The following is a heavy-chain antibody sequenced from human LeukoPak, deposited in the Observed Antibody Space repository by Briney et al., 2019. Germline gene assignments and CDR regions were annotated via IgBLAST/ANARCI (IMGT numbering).Heavy chain of an antibody. CDR1: GFTFSIYG. V-gene: IGHV3-30*18. CDR3: AKGPDSSGYYYYVDY. CDR2: ISYDGSDK. D-gene: IGHD3-22*01. Sequence: GGSLRLSWAVSGFTFSIYGMHWVRQAPGKGLEWVAVISYDGSDKYYADSVKGRFTISRDNSKSTLFLQMNSLRAEDTAVYYCAKGPDSSGYYYYVDYWGRGTLVTVSS. J-gene: IGHJ4*02.